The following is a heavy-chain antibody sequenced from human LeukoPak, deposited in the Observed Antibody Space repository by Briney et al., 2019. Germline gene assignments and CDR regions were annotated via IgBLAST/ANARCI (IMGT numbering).Heavy chain of an antibody. CDR2: IKQDGSEK. V-gene: IGHV3-7*01. Sequence: GGSLRLSCAASGFTFSTYWMTWVRQAPGKGLEWVANIKQDGSEKYYVDSVKGRFTISRDSAKNSLYLQMDSLRAEDTAVYYCASFGIYCSGGSCYYFDSWGQGTLVTVSS. D-gene: IGHD2-15*01. CDR1: GFTFSTYW. J-gene: IGHJ4*02. CDR3: ASFGIYCSGGSCYYFDS.